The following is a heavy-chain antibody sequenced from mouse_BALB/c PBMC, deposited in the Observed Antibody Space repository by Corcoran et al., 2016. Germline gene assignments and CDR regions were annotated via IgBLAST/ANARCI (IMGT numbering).Heavy chain of an antibody. CDR3: ARGVYGNYGLAY. J-gene: IGHJ3*01. CDR1: GFNIKDTY. Sequence: EVQLQQSGAELVKPGASVKLSCTASGFNIKDTYMHWVKQRPEQGLEWIGRIDPANGNTKYDPKFQGKATITADTSSNTDYLQLSSLTSEDTAVYYCARGVYGNYGLAYWGQGTLVTVSA. CDR2: IDPANGNT. V-gene: IGHV14-3*02. D-gene: IGHD2-10*02.